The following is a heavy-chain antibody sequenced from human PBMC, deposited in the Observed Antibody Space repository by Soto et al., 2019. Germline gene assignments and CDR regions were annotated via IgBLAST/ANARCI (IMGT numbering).Heavy chain of an antibody. V-gene: IGHV4-59*08. J-gene: IGHJ6*02. CDR2: IYYSGST. CDR3: ARHVPYCSDTSHCAYGMDV. D-gene: IGHD2-2*01. CDR1: GGSISSYY. Sequence: SETLSLTCAVSGGSISSYYWSWIRQPPGKGLERIGYIYYSGSTNYNPSLKSRVTISVDTSKNQFSLKLSSVTAADTAVYYCARHVPYCSDTSHCAYGMDVWGQGTTVTVSS.